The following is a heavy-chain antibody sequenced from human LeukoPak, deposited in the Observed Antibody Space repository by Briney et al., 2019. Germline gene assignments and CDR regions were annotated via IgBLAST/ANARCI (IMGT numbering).Heavy chain of an antibody. CDR1: GYTFTSYD. V-gene: IGHV1-8*02. CDR2: MNPNSGNT. J-gene: IGHJ4*02. D-gene: IGHD3-22*01. Sequence: ASVKVSCKASGYTFTSYDINWVRQATGQGLEWMGWMNPNSGNTGYAQKFQGRVTMTRNTSISTAYMELSSLRSEDTAVYYCARRSLPGYYYDSSGYYYDYWGQGTLVTVSS. CDR3: ARRSLPGYYYDSSGYYYDY.